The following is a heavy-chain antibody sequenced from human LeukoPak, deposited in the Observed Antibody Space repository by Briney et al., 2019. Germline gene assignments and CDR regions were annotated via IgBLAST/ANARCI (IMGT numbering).Heavy chain of an antibody. D-gene: IGHD3-10*01. Sequence: GGSLRLSCAVSGFTLDDYGMSWGRQAAGEGPELVSGIVWNCASTVYADSVKGRLNISRDNAKKSVYLQMTSLRAEDTALYYCARESTMDSDYWGQGTLVTVSS. CDR1: GFTLDDYG. CDR2: IVWNCAST. V-gene: IGHV3-20*04. CDR3: ARESTMDSDY. J-gene: IGHJ4*02.